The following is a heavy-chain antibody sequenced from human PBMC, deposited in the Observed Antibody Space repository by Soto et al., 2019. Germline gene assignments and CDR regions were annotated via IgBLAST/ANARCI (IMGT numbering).Heavy chain of an antibody. CDR3: ARYCSGGSCSDWFDP. CDR2: IYYSGST. CDR1: GGSISSGGYY. V-gene: IGHV4-31*03. D-gene: IGHD2-15*01. J-gene: IGHJ5*02. Sequence: QVQLQESGPGLVKPSQTLSLTCTVSGGSISSGGYYWSWIRQHPGKGLEWIGYIYYSGSTYYNPSIKSRVNISVDKSKNQFSLKLSSVTAADTAVYYCARYCSGGSCSDWFDPWGQGTLVTVSS.